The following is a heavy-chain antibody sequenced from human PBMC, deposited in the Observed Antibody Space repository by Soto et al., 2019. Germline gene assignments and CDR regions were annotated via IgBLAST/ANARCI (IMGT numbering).Heavy chain of an antibody. V-gene: IGHV4-31*03. D-gene: IGHD4-4*01. J-gene: IGHJ3*02. CDR1: GASVSSAGYY. Sequence: PSETLSLTCSVSGASVSSAGYYWTWIRQHAGKGLEWIGNINYSGNTYYNPSLKSRVTISVDTSKNQFSLKSISVTAADTAVYFCARAVSNAFDIWGQGTMVTVS. CDR2: INYSGNT. CDR3: ARAVSNAFDI.